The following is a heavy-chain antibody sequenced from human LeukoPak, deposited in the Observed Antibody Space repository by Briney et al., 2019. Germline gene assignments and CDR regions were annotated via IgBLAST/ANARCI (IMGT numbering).Heavy chain of an antibody. V-gene: IGHV3-23*01. CDR2: ISGSGGST. D-gene: IGHD3-10*01. J-gene: IGHJ4*02. CDR3: ANRGVPTGYYFDC. CDR1: GFTFNTYG. Sequence: GGSLRLSCAASGFTFNTYGMSWVRQAPGKGLEWVPAISGSGGSTNYADSVKGRFTISRDNSKNTLYLQMNSLRAEDTAVYYCANRGVPTGYYFDCWGQGTLVTVSS.